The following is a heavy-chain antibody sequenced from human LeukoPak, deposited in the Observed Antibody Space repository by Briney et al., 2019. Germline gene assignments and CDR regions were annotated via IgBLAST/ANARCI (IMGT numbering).Heavy chain of an antibody. CDR2: IRSKAHGGTT. Sequence: PGGSLRLSCTASGFTFGDYAMSWVRQAPGKGLEWVGFIRSKAHGGTTEHAASVKGRFTISRDDSKSIAYLQMNSLKTEDTAVYYCTRAVLRVVTPWVTFDYWGQGTLVTVSS. V-gene: IGHV3-49*04. CDR1: GFTFGDYA. CDR3: TRAVLRVVTPWVTFDY. D-gene: IGHD4-23*01. J-gene: IGHJ4*02.